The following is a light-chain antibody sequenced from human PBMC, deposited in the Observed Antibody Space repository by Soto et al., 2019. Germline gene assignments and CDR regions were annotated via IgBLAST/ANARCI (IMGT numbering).Light chain of an antibody. J-gene: IGKJ1*01. Sequence: EIVMTQSPATLSVSPGERATLSCRASQSVSSNLAWYEQKPGQAPRLLIYSTSTRATGIPARFSGSGSGTEFTLTISSLQSEDYAGYYCHQYNNWPPWTFGQGTKVEIK. CDR2: STS. V-gene: IGKV3-15*01. CDR3: HQYNNWPPWT. CDR1: QSVSSN.